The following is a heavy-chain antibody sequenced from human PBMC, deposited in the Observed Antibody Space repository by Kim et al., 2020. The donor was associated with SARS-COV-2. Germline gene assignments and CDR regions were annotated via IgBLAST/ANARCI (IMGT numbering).Heavy chain of an antibody. J-gene: IGHJ5*02. CDR2: ISNSGSDT. CDR1: GFNFSTYE. Sequence: GGSLRLSCAASGFNFSTYEINWVRQPPGKGLEWISYISNSGSDTYYAESVKGRFAISRDNAENSLTLQINSLRVEDTATYYCTRGWLGRADHWGQGTLVT. D-gene: IGHD3-10*01. V-gene: IGHV3-48*03. CDR3: TRGWLGRADH.